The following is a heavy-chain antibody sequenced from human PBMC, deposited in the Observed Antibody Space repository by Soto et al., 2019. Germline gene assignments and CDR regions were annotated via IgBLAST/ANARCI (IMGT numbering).Heavy chain of an antibody. J-gene: IGHJ4*02. CDR1: GGSMSNYY. V-gene: IGHV4-34*01. CDR2: INHSGST. D-gene: IGHD6-13*01. CDR3: AVAAAGPFDY. Sequence: LSLTCTVSGGSMSNYYWSWIRQPPGKGLEWIGEINHSGSTNYNPSLKSRVTISVDTSKNQFSLKLSSVTAADTAVYYCAVAAAGPFDYWGQGTLVTVSS.